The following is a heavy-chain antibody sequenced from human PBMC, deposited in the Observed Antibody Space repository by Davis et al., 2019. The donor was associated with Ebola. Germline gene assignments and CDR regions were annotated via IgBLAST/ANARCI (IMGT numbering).Heavy chain of an antibody. J-gene: IGHJ4*02. CDR2: INGDATST. CDR3: AKSPGGYYND. D-gene: IGHD1-26*01. Sequence: GEPLKISCVASGFTFSNHAMHWVRQAPGKGLMWVSRINGDATSTAYADSVRGRFTISRDNAKNTLYLQMDSLRAEDTAVYFCAKSPGGYYNDWGQGTLVTVSS. CDR1: GFTFSNHA. V-gene: IGHV3-74*01.